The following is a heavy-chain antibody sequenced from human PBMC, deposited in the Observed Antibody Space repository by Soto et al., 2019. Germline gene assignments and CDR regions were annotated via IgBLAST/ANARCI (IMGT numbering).Heavy chain of an antibody. CDR1: GFTFSGFA. J-gene: IGHJ4*02. CDR2: IIYDGSRK. CDR3: ARANYGDYWDY. D-gene: IGHD3-10*01. V-gene: IGHV3-30-3*01. Sequence: PGGSLRLSCATSGFTFSGFAMHWVRQAPGKGLEWVAVIIYDGSRKYYAGSVQGRFTISRDNSKNTLYLQMNSLRPEDTAVYYCARANYGDYWDYWGQGTLVTVSS.